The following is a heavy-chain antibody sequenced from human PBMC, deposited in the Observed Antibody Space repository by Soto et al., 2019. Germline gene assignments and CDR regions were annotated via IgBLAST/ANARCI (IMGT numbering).Heavy chain of an antibody. CDR1: GFTFSSRG. V-gene: IGHV3-33*01. CDR3: ARDGQYCTNTRCTYDFGMDV. CDR2: IWYDGSGK. J-gene: IGHJ6*02. Sequence: PGGSLRLSCKASGFTFSSRGMHWVRQAPGKGLEWVAFIWYDGSGKYYADSVKGRFTISRDDSKNTLYLQMNSLRPEDTAVYSCARDGQYCTNTRCTYDFGMDVWGQGTAVTVSS. D-gene: IGHD2-2*01.